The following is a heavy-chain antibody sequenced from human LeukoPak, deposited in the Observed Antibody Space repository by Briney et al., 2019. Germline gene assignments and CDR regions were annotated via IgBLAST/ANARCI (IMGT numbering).Heavy chain of an antibody. J-gene: IGHJ4*02. CDR2: IYYSGST. CDR3: ARAGGEMATTYYFDY. CDR1: GGSISSYY. Sequence: PSETLSLTCTVSGGSISSYYWSWIRQPPGKGLEWIGYIYYSGSTNYNPSLKSRATISVDTSKNQFSLKLSSVTAADTAVYYCARAGGEMATTYYFDYWGQGTLVTVSS. D-gene: IGHD5-24*01. V-gene: IGHV4-59*01.